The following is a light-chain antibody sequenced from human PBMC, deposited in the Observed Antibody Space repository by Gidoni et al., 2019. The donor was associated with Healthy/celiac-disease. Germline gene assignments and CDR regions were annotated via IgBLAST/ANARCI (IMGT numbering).Light chain of an antibody. CDR3: QQYGSSPFT. V-gene: IGKV3-20*01. J-gene: IGKJ3*01. CDR2: GAS. CDR1: QSVSSSY. Sequence: EIVLPQSPGTLSLSPGERATLSCRASQSVSSSYLAWYQQKPGQAPSLLIYGASSRATGIPDRFSGSGSGTDFTLTISRLEPEDFAVYYCQQYGSSPFTFGPGTKVDIK.